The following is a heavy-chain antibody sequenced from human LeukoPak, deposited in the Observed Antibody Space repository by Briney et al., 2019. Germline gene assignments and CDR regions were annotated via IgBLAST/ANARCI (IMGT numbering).Heavy chain of an antibody. Sequence: GRPLRLSCAASGFTFSSYAMHWVRQAPGKGLEWVAVISYDGSNKYYADSVKGRFTISRDNSKNTLYLQMNSLRAEDTAVYYCARTRLGIAVAGTRRNKGSPNYYYYYGMDVWGQGTTVTVSS. J-gene: IGHJ6*02. CDR3: ARTRLGIAVAGTRRNKGSPNYYYYYGMDV. D-gene: IGHD6-19*01. CDR1: GFTFSSYA. V-gene: IGHV3-30-3*01. CDR2: ISYDGSNK.